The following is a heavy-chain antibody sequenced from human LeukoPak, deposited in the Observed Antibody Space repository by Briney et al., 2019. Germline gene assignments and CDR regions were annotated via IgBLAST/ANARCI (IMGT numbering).Heavy chain of an antibody. V-gene: IGHV3-15*01. Sequence: GGSLRLSCAASGFTFSNAWMSWVRQAPGKGLEWVGRIKSKTDGGTTDYAAPVKGRFTISRDDSKNTLYLQMNSLKTEDTAVYYCTTPHPGGWGLDYWGQGTLVTVSS. CDR1: GFTFSNAW. CDR2: IKSKTDGGTT. J-gene: IGHJ4*02. CDR3: TTPHPGGWGLDY. D-gene: IGHD6-19*01.